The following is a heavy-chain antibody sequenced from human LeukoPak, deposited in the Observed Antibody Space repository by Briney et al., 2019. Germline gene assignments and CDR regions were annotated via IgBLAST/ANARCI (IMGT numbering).Heavy chain of an antibody. J-gene: IGHJ5*02. V-gene: IGHV4-4*07. Sequence: SETLSLTCTVSGGSISNYFWSWVRQPAGKGLEWIGRIYSTGRSDYNPSLKSRITMSVDTSKNQFSLKLKSVTAADTAVYYCARGGYYGSGNDFRFDPWGQGTLVTVSS. CDR1: GGSISNYF. CDR2: IYSTGRS. CDR3: ARGGYYGSGNDFRFDP. D-gene: IGHD3-10*01.